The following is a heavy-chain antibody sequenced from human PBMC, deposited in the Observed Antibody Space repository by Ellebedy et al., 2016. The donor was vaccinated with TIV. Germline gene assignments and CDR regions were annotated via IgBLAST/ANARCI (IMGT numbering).Heavy chain of an antibody. J-gene: IGHJ2*01. Sequence: AASVKVSCKVSGYTLTELSMHWVRQAPGKGLEWMGGFDPEDGETIYAQKFQGRVTMTEDTSTDTAYMELSSLRSEYTAVYYCATEGDHAYCYFDLWGRGTLVTVSS. D-gene: IGHD2-21*02. CDR2: FDPEDGET. CDR3: ATEGDHAYCYFDL. V-gene: IGHV1-24*01. CDR1: GYTLTELS.